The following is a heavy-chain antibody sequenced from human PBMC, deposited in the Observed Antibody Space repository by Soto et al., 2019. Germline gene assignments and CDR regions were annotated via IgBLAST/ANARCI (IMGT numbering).Heavy chain of an antibody. V-gene: IGHV3-48*03. CDR2: ISSSGSTI. J-gene: IGHJ4*02. CDR1: GFTFSSYE. Sequence: GGSLRLSCAASGFTFSSYEMNWVRQAPGKGLEWVSYISSSGSTIYYADSVKGRFTISRDNAKNSLYLQMNSLRAEDTAVYYCDTYYYDSSGYYFDYWGQGTLVTVSS. CDR3: DTYYYDSSGYYFDY. D-gene: IGHD3-22*01.